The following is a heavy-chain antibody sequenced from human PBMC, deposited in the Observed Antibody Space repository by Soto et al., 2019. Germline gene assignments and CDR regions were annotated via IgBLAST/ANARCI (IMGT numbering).Heavy chain of an antibody. V-gene: IGHV5-51*01. CDR2: IYPADSDT. J-gene: IGHJ3*02. CDR3: AKSLSMARITSHAFDI. CDR1: GYTFTRYW. D-gene: IGHD5-12*01. Sequence: GQSLKVSCKVSGYTFTRYWIGRVRQMPGKGLEWMGIIYPADSDTRYSQSFQGQVTISADKSISTAYLQWCRLKAPDTAMYYCAKSLSMARITSHAFDIRGQGTMGTVAS.